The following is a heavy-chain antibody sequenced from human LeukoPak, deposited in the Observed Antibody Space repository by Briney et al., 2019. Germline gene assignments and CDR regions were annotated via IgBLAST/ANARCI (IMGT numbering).Heavy chain of an antibody. CDR3: ARVRDGYKSPAGGY. V-gene: IGHV1-8*01. Sequence: GASVKVSCKASGYTFTSYDINWVRQASGQGLEGMGWMNPNSGNTGYAQKFQGRVTMTRNTSISTAYMELSSLRSEDTAVYYCARVRDGYKSPAGGYWGQGTLVTVSS. CDR2: MNPNSGNT. CDR1: GYTFTSYD. D-gene: IGHD5-24*01. J-gene: IGHJ4*02.